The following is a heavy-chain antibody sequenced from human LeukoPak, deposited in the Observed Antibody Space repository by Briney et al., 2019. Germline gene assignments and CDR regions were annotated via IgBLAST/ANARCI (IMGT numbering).Heavy chain of an antibody. CDR3: ARVDIVVVVAATYAFDI. J-gene: IGHJ3*02. D-gene: IGHD2-15*01. V-gene: IGHV1-69*01. Sequence: SVKVSCKASGGTFSSYAISWVRQAPGQGLEWMGGIIPIFGTANYAQKFQGRVTITADESTSTACMELSSLRSEDTAVYYCARVDIVVVVAATYAFDIWGQGTMVTVSS. CDR1: GGTFSSYA. CDR2: IIPIFGTA.